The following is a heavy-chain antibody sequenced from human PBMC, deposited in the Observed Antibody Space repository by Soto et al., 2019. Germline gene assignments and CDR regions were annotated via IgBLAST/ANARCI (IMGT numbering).Heavy chain of an antibody. Sequence: QVHLEQSGAEVRKPGASVRLSCRASTDSFTAYFIHWVRQAPGQGLEWMGMISPSDDSTSYAENLQGRVIMTRDTSTETVYMEVTSLRSEHTAVYYCGRNKSEFVDLWGQGTNVFVSS. CDR3: GRNKSEFVDL. J-gene: IGHJ6*02. V-gene: IGHV1-46*03. CDR2: ISPSDDST. CDR1: TDSFTAYF.